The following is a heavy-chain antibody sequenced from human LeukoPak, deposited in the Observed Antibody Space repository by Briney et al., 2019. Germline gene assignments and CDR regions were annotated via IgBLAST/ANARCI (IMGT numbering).Heavy chain of an antibody. D-gene: IGHD3-3*01. Sequence: SETLSLTCAVYGGSFSGYYWSWIRQPPGKGLEWIGEINHSGGTNYNPSLKSRVTISVDTSKNQFSLKLSSVTAADTAIYYCARGTIFGVTDGFDMWGQGTMVIVSS. J-gene: IGHJ3*02. CDR3: ARGTIFGVTDGFDM. CDR1: GGSFSGYY. V-gene: IGHV4-34*01. CDR2: INHSGGT.